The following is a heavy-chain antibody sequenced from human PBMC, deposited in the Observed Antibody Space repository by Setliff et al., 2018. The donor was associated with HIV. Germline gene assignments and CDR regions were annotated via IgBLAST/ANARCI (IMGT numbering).Heavy chain of an antibody. CDR3: ASPMFYDGKVV. V-gene: IGHV4-39*01. D-gene: IGHD3-22*01. J-gene: IGHJ4*02. CDR2: IYYSGST. CDR1: GGSIRSSSSY. Sequence: KTSETLSLTCSVSGGSIRSSSSYWGWIRQPPGKGLEWIGIIYYSGSTYYKPSLKSRVTISVDTSKNQFSLKLNSVTAADTAVYYCASPMFYDGKVVWGQGTPVTVSS.